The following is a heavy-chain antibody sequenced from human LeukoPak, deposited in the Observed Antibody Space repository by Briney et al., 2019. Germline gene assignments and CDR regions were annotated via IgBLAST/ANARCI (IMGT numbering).Heavy chain of an antibody. CDR1: GFTFSSYA. CDR3: AKDRAPDSSGWYDWFDP. Sequence: GGSLRLSCAASGFTFSSYAMSWVRQAPGKGLEWVSAISGSGGSTYYADSVKGRFTISRDNSKNTLYLQMNSLRAEDTAVYYCAKDRAPDSSGWYDWFDPWGQGTLVTASS. V-gene: IGHV3-23*01. CDR2: ISGSGGST. J-gene: IGHJ5*02. D-gene: IGHD6-19*01.